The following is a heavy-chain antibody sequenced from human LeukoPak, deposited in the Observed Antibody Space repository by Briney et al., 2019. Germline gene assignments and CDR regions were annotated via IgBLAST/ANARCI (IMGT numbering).Heavy chain of an antibody. J-gene: IGHJ3*02. V-gene: IGHV4-38-2*02. CDR1: GYSISSGYY. D-gene: IGHD3-22*01. CDR2: IYHSGST. Sequence: PSETLSLTCTVSGYSISSGYYWGWIRQPPGKGLEWIGSIYHSGSTYYNPSLKSRVTISVDTSKNQFSLKLSSVTAADTAVYYCASTSSGSPYAFDIWGQGTMVTVSS. CDR3: ASTSSGSPYAFDI.